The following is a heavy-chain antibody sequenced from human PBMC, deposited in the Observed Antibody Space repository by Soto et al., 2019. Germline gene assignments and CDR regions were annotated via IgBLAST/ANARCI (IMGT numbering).Heavy chain of an antibody. CDR3: ARAHIMVVAGSKFDY. CDR1: NYSISNPLY. V-gene: IGHV4-38-2*02. CDR2: LYEGGNT. J-gene: IGHJ4*01. D-gene: IGHD2-21*02. Sequence: LSLTCTTSNYSISNPLYEGRIRQPPGEGAVWIASLYEGGNTLYNPALKSRISMSMEKTENQFSQKLRFMTAADTAVYYCARAHIMVVAGSKFDYWGHGTLVTVSS.